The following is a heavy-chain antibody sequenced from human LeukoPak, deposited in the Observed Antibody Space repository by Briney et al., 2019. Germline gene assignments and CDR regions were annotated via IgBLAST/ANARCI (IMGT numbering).Heavy chain of an antibody. V-gene: IGHV1-46*01. CDR2: INPSGGST. J-gene: IGHJ5*02. CDR1: GYTFTSYY. CDR3: ARVSYGDYGLSWFDP. Sequence: ASVKVSCTASGYTFTSYYMHWVRQAPGQGLEWMGIINPSGGSTSYAQKFQGRVTMTRDTSTSTVYMELSSLRSEDTAVYYCARVSYGDYGLSWFDPWGQGTLVTVSS. D-gene: IGHD4-17*01.